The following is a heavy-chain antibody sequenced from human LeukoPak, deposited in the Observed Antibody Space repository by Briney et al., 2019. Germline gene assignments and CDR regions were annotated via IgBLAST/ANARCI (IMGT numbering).Heavy chain of an antibody. J-gene: IGHJ4*02. V-gene: IGHV3-23*01. D-gene: IGHD3-10*01. CDR2: VDFSGGNR. CDR3: AREVGPGAFFDY. Sequence: SGESLRLSCVASGFVFHMYDMAWVRQAPGKGPEWVATVDFSGGNRHYADSLKGRFIISRDNSRDTVYLQINSLRLEDTATYYCAREVGPGAFFDYWGQGSTVTVSS. CDR1: GFVFHMYD.